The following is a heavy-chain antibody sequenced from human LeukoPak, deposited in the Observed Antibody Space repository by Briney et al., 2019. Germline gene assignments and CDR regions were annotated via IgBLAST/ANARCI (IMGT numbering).Heavy chain of an antibody. CDR3: AVDIVVVPARYGMDV. CDR1: GYTFTSYG. V-gene: IGHV1-18*01. J-gene: IGHJ6*02. CDR2: ISAYNGNT. Sequence: ASVKVSCKASGYTFTSYGISWVRQAPGQGLEWMGWISAYNGNTNYAQKLQGRVTMTTDTSTSTAYMELRSLRSDDTAVYYCAVDIVVVPARYGMDVWGQGTTVTVS. D-gene: IGHD2-2*01.